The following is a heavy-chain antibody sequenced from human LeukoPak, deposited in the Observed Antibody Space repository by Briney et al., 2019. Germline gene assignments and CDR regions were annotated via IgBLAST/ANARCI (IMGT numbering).Heavy chain of an antibody. CDR3: ARVYETSGFPTFDY. CDR1: DGSFSGYY. D-gene: IGHD3-22*01. J-gene: IGHJ4*02. CDR2: INHSGST. Sequence: PSETLSLTCAVSDGSFSGYYWSWIRQTPGKGLEWIGEINHSGSTNYNPSLKSRVTVSVDTSKNQFSLKLSSVTAADTAVYYCARVYETSGFPTFDYWGQGTLVTVSS. V-gene: IGHV4-34*01.